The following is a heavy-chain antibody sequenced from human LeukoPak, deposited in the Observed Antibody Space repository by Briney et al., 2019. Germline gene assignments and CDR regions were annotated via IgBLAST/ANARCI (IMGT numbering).Heavy chain of an antibody. CDR2: IYYSGST. D-gene: IGHD5-18*01. CDR1: GGSISSSSYY. V-gene: IGHV4-39*02. Sequence: PSETLSLTCTVSGGSISSSSYYWGWIRQPPGKGLEWIGSIYYSGSTYYNPSLKSRVTISVDTSKNQFSLKLSSVTAADTAVYYCAREEGGYSYGKYYYYYYMDVWGKGTTVTVSS. CDR3: AREEGGYSYGKYYYYYYMDV. J-gene: IGHJ6*03.